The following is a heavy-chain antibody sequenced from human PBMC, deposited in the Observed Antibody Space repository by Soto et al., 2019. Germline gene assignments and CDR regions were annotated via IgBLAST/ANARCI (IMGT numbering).Heavy chain of an antibody. V-gene: IGHV3-23*01. CDR1: GFRFSNYA. CDR2: ISNSFSDGNT. J-gene: IGHJ4*02. Sequence: GGSLRLSCAASGFRFSNYAMNWVRQAPGRGLEWVSAISNSFSDGNTHYADSVKGRFTISRHNDKNTVFLEMNGLRAEDTAVYYCAKVFSPEGGNYFDYWGQGTLVTVSS. CDR3: AKVFSPEGGNYFDY.